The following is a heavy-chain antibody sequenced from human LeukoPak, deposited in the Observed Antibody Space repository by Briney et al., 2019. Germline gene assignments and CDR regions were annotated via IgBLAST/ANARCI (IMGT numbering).Heavy chain of an antibody. CDR2: LKEDGSET. Sequence: PGGSLRLSCAASGFIFSRYWMSRVRQAPGKGVEEVVNLKEDGSETYYVDSVKGRFTISRDNAKNSLYLQMNSLRAEDTAAYYCAREAGSGYDWGNLDYWGQGTLVTVSS. V-gene: IGHV3-7*05. D-gene: IGHD5-12*01. CDR3: AREAGSGYDWGNLDY. CDR1: GFIFSRYW. J-gene: IGHJ4*02.